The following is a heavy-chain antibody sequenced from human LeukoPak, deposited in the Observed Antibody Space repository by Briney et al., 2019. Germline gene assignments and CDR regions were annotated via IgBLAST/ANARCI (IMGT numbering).Heavy chain of an antibody. D-gene: IGHD6-13*01. CDR2: ISWNSGSR. CDR3: AKSQSGYSSSPDS. Sequence: PGGSLRLSCAASGFTFGDYAMYWVRQAPGKGLEWVSGISWNSGSRGYADPVKGRFTISRDNSKNSLYLQMNSLITGDTALYYCAKSQSGYSSSPDSWGQGTLVTVSS. V-gene: IGHV3-9*01. J-gene: IGHJ5*01. CDR1: GFTFGDYA.